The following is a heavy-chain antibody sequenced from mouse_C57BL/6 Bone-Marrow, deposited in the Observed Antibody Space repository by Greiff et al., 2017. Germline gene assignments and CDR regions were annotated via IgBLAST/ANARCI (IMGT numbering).Heavy chain of an antibody. Sequence: VQLQQSGPGLVKPSQSLSLTCSVTGYSITSGYYWNWIRQFPGNKLEWMGYISYDGSNNYNPSLKNRISITRDTSKNQFFLKLNSVTTEDTATYYCARDGYGMAYWGQGTLVTVSA. J-gene: IGHJ3*01. D-gene: IGHD2-2*01. CDR1: GYSITSGYY. CDR3: ARDGYGMAY. V-gene: IGHV3-6*01. CDR2: ISYDGSN.